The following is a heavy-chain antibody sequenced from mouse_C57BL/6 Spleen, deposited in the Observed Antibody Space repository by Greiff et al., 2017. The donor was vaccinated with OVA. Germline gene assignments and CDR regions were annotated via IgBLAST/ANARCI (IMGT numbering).Heavy chain of an antibody. J-gene: IGHJ2*01. CDR3: ARRHYGSGYFDY. V-gene: IGHV1-64*01. D-gene: IGHD1-1*01. CDR1: GYTFTSYW. Sequence: QVQLQQPGAELVKPGASVKLSCKASGYTFTSYWMHWVKQRPGQGLEWIGMIHPNSGSTNYNEKFKSKATLTVDKSSSTAYMQLSSLTSEDSAVYYCARRHYGSGYFDYWGQGTTLTVSS. CDR2: IHPNSGST.